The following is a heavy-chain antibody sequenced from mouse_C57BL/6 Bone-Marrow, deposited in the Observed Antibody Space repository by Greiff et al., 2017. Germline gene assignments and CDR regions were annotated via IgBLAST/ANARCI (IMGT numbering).Heavy chain of an antibody. CDR2: IDPEDGDT. J-gene: IGHJ4*01. CDR3: TPLTGFYAMDY. D-gene: IGHD4-1*01. CDR1: GFNIKDYY. V-gene: IGHV14-1*01. Sequence: VQLQQSGAELVRPGASVKLSCTASGFNIKDYYMHWVKQRPEQGLEWIGRIDPEDGDTEYAPKFQGKATMTADTSSNTAYLQLSSLKSEDTAFYYCTPLTGFYAMDYWGQGTSVTVSS.